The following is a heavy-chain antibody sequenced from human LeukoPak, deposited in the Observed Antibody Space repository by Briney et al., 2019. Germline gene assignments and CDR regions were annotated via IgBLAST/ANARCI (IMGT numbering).Heavy chain of an antibody. J-gene: IGHJ4*02. CDR1: GFTFSSYR. Sequence: GGSLRLSCAASGFTFSSYRMNWVRQAPGKGLEWVSYISSSSTTIYYADSVKGRFTISRDNTKNSLYLQMNSLRDEDTAVYYCANQKGYSVNYGLDYWGQGTLVTVSS. CDR2: ISSSSTTI. V-gene: IGHV3-48*02. D-gene: IGHD1-26*01. CDR3: ANQKGYSVNYGLDY.